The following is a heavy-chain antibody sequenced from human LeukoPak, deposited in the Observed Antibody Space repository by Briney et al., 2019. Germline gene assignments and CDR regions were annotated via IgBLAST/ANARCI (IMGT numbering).Heavy chain of an antibody. CDR1: GFTFSSYS. V-gene: IGHV3-21*01. Sequence: GGSLRLPCAASGFTFSSYSMNWVRQAPGKGLEWVSSISSSSSYIYYADSVKGRFTISRDNAKNSLYLQMNSLRAEDTAVYYCARDQGQQLALDYWGQGTLVTVSS. CDR2: ISSSSSYI. CDR3: ARDQGQQLALDY. D-gene: IGHD6-13*01. J-gene: IGHJ4*02.